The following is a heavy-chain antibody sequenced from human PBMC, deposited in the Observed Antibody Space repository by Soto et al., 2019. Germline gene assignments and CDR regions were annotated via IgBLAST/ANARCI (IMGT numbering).Heavy chain of an antibody. D-gene: IGHD6-13*01. CDR3: ARHQSHSSSYVDP. J-gene: IGHJ5*02. V-gene: IGHV4-39*01. CDR1: GGSISSSSYY. CDR2: IYYSGST. Sequence: QLQLQESGPGLVKPSETLSLTCTVSGGSISSSSYYWGWIRQPPGKGLEWIGSIYYSGSTYYNPSLKRRVTLSVDTSKNPFSLKLSSVTAADTAVYYCARHQSHSSSYVDPWGQGTLVTVSS.